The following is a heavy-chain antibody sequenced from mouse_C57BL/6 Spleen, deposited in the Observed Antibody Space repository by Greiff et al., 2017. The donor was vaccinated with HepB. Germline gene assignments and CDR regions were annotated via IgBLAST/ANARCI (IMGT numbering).Heavy chain of an antibody. D-gene: IGHD1-1*01. CDR1: GYTFTSYW. J-gene: IGHJ1*03. CDR3: AREAITTVVAPSV. Sequence: QVHVKQPGAELVKPGASVKLSCKASGYTFTSYWMHWVKQRPGQGLEWIGMIHPNSGSTNYNEKFKSKATLTVDKSSSTAYMQLSSLTSEDSAVYYCAREAITTVVAPSVWGTGTTVTVSS. CDR2: IHPNSGST. V-gene: IGHV1-64*01.